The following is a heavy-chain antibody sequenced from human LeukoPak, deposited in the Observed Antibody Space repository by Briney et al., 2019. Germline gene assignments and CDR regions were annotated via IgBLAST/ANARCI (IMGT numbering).Heavy chain of an antibody. V-gene: IGHV1-46*01. Sequence: GASVKVSCKASGYTLTSHYMHWVRQAPGQGLEWMGLISPRLGATIYGQKFQGRVTMTSDTSTSTVYMELSSLRPADTAVYYCASGMQLRVGELFLDTRYDGFDLWGQGTMVTVSS. J-gene: IGHJ3*01. CDR2: ISPRLGAT. D-gene: IGHD3-16*01. CDR1: GYTLTSHY. CDR3: ASGMQLRVGELFLDTRYDGFDL.